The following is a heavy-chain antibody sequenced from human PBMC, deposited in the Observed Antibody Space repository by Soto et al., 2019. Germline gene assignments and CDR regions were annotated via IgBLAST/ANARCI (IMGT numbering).Heavy chain of an antibody. D-gene: IGHD3-16*01. CDR2: TSYDGSNN. V-gene: IGHV3-33*05. J-gene: IGHJ4*02. Sequence: QVHLVESAGGVAQPGTSLRLSWVGSGFTFRSYVIHWVRKAPGKGLEWVALTSYDGSNNFYVDSVKGRFTISRDTSRNTVERQMDSLGLEDTALYYCARWGTTGGLDVWGQGTLVAVSS. CDR3: ARWGTTGGLDV. CDR1: GFTFRSYV.